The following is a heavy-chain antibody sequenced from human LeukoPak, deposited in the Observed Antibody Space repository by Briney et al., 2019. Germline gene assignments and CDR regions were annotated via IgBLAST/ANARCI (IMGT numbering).Heavy chain of an antibody. J-gene: IGHJ4*02. D-gene: IGHD3-22*01. V-gene: IGHV1-18*01. CDR2: ISAYNGNT. Sequence: ASVKASCKASGYTFTSYGISWVRQAPGQGLEWMGWISAYNGNTNYAQKLQGRVTMTTDTSTSTAYMELRSLRSDDTAVYYCARDARRIRYYDSSGHFDYWGQGTLVTVSS. CDR3: ARDARRIRYYDSSGHFDY. CDR1: GYTFTSYG.